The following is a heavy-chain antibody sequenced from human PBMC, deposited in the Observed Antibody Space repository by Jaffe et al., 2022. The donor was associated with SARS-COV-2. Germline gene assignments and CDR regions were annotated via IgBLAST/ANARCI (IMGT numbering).Heavy chain of an antibody. V-gene: IGHV4-61*02. CDR3: ARDGSGSWVGNYFDY. CDR2: IYTSGST. CDR1: GGSISSGSYY. Sequence: QVQLQESGPGLVKPSQTLSLTCTVSGGSISSGSYYWSWIRQPAGKGLEWIGRIYTSGSTNYNPSLKSRVTISVDTSKNQFSLKLSSVTAADTAVYYCARDGSGSWVGNYFDYWGQGTLVTVSS. D-gene: IGHD3-10*01. J-gene: IGHJ4*02.